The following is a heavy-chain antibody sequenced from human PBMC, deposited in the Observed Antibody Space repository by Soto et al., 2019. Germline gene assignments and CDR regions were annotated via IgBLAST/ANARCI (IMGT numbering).Heavy chain of an antibody. Sequence: PSETLSLTCAVYGGSFSGYYWSWIRQPPGKGLEWIGEINHSGSTNYNPSLKSRVTISVDTSKNQFSLKLSSVTAADTAVYYCARGHSIFGVVIIRAYFDYWGQGTLVTVSS. CDR2: INHSGST. V-gene: IGHV4-34*01. CDR1: GGSFSGYY. J-gene: IGHJ4*02. CDR3: ARGHSIFGVVIIRAYFDY. D-gene: IGHD3-3*01.